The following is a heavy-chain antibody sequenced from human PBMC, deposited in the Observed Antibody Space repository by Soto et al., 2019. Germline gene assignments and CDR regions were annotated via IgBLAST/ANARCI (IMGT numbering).Heavy chain of an antibody. D-gene: IGHD6-13*01. CDR2: TYYRSKWYN. J-gene: IGHJ6*02. V-gene: IGHV6-1*01. Sequence: SQTLSLTCAISGDSVSSNSAAWNWIRQSPSRGLEWLGRTYYRSKWYNDYAVSVKSRITINPDTSKNQFSLQLNSVTPEDTAVYYCAREGAAADLSYYYSGMDVWGQGTTVTVSS. CDR3: AREGAAADLSYYYSGMDV. CDR1: GDSVSSNSAA.